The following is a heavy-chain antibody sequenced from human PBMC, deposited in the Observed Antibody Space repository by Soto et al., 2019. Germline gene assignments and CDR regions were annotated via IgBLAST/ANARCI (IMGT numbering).Heavy chain of an antibody. V-gene: IGHV4-39*01. CDR3: ARLRRGSPATG. Sequence: PSETLSLTCTVSGGSISSSSYYWGWIRQPPGKGLEWIGSIYYSGSTYYNPPLKSRVTISVDTSKNQFSLKLSSVTAADTAVYYCARLRRGSPATGWGQGTLVTVSS. D-gene: IGHD1-1*01. CDR1: GGSISSSSYY. CDR2: IYYSGST. J-gene: IGHJ4*02.